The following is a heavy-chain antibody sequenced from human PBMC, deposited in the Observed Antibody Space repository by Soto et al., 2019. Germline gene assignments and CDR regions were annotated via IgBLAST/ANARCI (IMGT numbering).Heavy chain of an antibody. V-gene: IGHV4-39*01. CDR3: ARLPTSPRSSGWPPVEWFDP. CDR2: IYYSGST. D-gene: IGHD6-19*01. CDR1: GGSISSSSYY. J-gene: IGHJ5*02. Sequence: QLQLQESGPGLVKPSETLSLTCTVSGGSISSSSYYWGWIRQPPGKGLEWIGSIYYSGSTYYNPSLKSRVTISVDTSKNQFSLKLSSVTAADTAVYYCARLPTSPRSSGWPPVEWFDPWGQGTLVTVSS.